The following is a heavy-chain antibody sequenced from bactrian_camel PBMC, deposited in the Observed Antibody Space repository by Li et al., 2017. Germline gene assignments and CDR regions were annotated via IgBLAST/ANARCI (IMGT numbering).Heavy chain of an antibody. CDR1: GSGYISGTYC. Sequence: HVQLVESGGGSVQSGGSLRLSCAASGSGYISGTYCLGWFRQVPGKEREGVAALWTADDATFYAGSVKGRFTISRDNAKKTLYLQMNDLKPEDTAMYYCASGNWLRDTGTWSEPGKFDSWGQGTQVTVS. CDR2: LWTADDAT. D-gene: IGHD1*01. J-gene: IGHJ4*01. V-gene: IGHV3S1*01. CDR3: ASGNWLRDTGTWSEPGKFDS.